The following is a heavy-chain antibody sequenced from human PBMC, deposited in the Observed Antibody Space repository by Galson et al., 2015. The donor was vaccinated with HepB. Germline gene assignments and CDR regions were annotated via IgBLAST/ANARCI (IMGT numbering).Heavy chain of an antibody. CDR3: ARDRYCYGSGSYYRYFYNGLDV. CDR1: GYTFTGYY. Sequence: SVKVSCKASGYTFTGYYVHWARQAPGQGLEWMGRINPNTGGTRSAQKFQGRVTMTRDTSTSTVFMDLSSLRSDDTAVYYCARDRYCYGSGSYYRYFYNGLDVWGQGTTVTVSS. V-gene: IGHV1-2*06. CDR2: INPNTGGT. J-gene: IGHJ6*02. D-gene: IGHD3-10*01.